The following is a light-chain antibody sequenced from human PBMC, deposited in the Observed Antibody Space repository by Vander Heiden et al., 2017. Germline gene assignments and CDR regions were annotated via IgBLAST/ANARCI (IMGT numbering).Light chain of an antibody. V-gene: IGLV3-19*01. Sequence: SSELTQDPAVSVALGQTVRITCRGDSLRTYYASWYQRKLGQAPVLVISGRDNRPSGIPDRFSGSSSGNTASLTITGAQAEDEADYFCNSRDSSGNHVVFGGGTKLTVL. CDR3: NSRDSSGNHVV. J-gene: IGLJ2*01. CDR1: SLRTYY. CDR2: GRD.